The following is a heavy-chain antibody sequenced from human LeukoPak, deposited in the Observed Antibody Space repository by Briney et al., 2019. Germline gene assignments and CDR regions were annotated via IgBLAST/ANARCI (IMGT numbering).Heavy chain of an antibody. CDR3: ARDNFGVVIRHLGYYYHGMDV. CDR2: IRSKTAGGTT. D-gene: IGHD3-3*01. J-gene: IGHJ6*02. V-gene: IGHV3-15*07. CDR1: GLTLSDIW. Sequence: GGSLRLSCAVSGLTLSDIWMNWVRQAPGKGLEWVGLIRSKTAGGTTDFAAPVKGRFTISRDNAKNSLYLQMNSLRAEDTAVYYCARDNFGVVIRHLGYYYHGMDVWGQGTTVTVSS.